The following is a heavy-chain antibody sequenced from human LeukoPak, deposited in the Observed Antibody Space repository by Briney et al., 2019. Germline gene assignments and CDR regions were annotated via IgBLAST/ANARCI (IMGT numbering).Heavy chain of an antibody. CDR3: ARQGPGTPDY. J-gene: IGHJ4*02. CDR1: GFTFSSYS. V-gene: IGHV3-48*01. D-gene: IGHD3-10*01. CDR2: ITSTASAI. Sequence: GGSLRLSCAASGFTFSSYSVNWVRQAPGKGLEWVSHITSTASAIYYADSVRGRFTMSRDNARNTVYLQMNSLRVEDTAVYYCARQGPGTPDYWGQGTLVTVSS.